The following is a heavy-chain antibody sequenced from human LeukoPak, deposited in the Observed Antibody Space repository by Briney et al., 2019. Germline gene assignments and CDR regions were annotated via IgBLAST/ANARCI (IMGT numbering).Heavy chain of an antibody. J-gene: IGHJ4*02. D-gene: IGHD5-18*01. CDR3: ALIRGYSYGDYYFDY. Sequence: GGSLRLSCAASGFTFSSDAMSWVRQAPGKGLEWVSAISGSGGSTYYADSVKGRFTISRDNSKNTLYLQMNSLRAEDTAVYYCALIRGYSYGDYYFDYWGQGTLVTVSS. CDR2: ISGSGGST. CDR1: GFTFSSDA. V-gene: IGHV3-23*01.